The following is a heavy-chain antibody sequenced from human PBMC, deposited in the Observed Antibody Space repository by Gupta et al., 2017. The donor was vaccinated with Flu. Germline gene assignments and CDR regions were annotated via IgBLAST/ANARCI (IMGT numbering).Heavy chain of an antibody. CDR2: IYTSGDT. V-gene: IGHV4-61*02. CDR1: GGSIGSGSYF. D-gene: IGHD2-21*01. Sequence: QVQLQESGPGLVKSSETLSLTCTVSGGSIGSGSYFWSWIRQPAGKGLEWMGRIYTSGDTNYNPTLKSRVTISLDTYKNQGSLKLRSVNAEDKDVYYCAREVPDGNPINCDIVWGQVTMVAVSS. CDR3: AREVPDGNPINCDIV. J-gene: IGHJ3*01.